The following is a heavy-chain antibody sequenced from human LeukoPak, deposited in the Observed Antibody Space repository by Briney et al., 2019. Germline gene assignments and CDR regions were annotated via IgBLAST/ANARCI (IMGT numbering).Heavy chain of an antibody. Sequence: ASVKVSCKVSGYTLTVLSMHWVRQAPGKGLEWMGGFDPEDGETIYAQKFQGRVTMTEDTSTDTAYMELSSQRSEDTAVYYCATALGFDCSGGSCYDAFDIWGQGTMVTVSS. CDR1: GYTLTVLS. CDR2: FDPEDGET. CDR3: ATALGFDCSGGSCYDAFDI. J-gene: IGHJ3*02. V-gene: IGHV1-24*01. D-gene: IGHD2-15*01.